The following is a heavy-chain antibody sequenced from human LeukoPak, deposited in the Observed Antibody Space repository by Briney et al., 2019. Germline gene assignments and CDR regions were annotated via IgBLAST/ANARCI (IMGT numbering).Heavy chain of an antibody. CDR2: IYYSGNT. V-gene: IGHV4-39*07. CDR3: ARKWFGELLGWFDP. J-gene: IGHJ5*02. Sequence: SETLSLTCTVSSGSISSSSYYWGWIRQPPGKGLEWIGSIYYSGNTYYNPSLKSRVTISVDTSKNQFSLKLSSVTAADTAVYYCARKWFGELLGWFDPWGQGTLVTVSS. CDR1: SGSISSSSYY. D-gene: IGHD3-10*01.